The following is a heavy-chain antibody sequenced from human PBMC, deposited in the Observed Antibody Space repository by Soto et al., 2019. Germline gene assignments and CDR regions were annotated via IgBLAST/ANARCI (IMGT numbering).Heavy chain of an antibody. D-gene: IGHD3-10*02. J-gene: IGHJ5*02. Sequence: QITLKESGPTLVKPTQTLTLTCTFSGFSLSTSGVGVGWIRQPPGKALDWLALIYWNDDKRYSPSLKSRLTITKDTSKNQVVLTVTNMDPADTATYYCARTKDLGYGSCWGTCGNWFDPWGLGTLVTVSS. CDR1: GFSLSTSGVG. CDR3: ARTKDLGYGSCWGTCGNWFDP. V-gene: IGHV2-5*01. CDR2: IYWNDDK.